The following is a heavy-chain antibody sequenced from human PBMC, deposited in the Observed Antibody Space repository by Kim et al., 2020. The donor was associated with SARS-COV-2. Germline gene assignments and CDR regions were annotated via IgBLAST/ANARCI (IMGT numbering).Heavy chain of an antibody. CDR3: ARKVGATSYFDY. CDR2: IYYSGST. CDR1: GGSISSSSYY. D-gene: IGHD1-26*01. Sequence: SETLSLTCTVSGGSISSSSYYWGWIRQPPGKGLEWIGSIYYSGSTYYNPSLKSRVTISVDTSKNQFSLKLSSVTAADTAVYYCARKVGATSYFDYWGQGTLVTVSS. V-gene: IGHV4-39*01. J-gene: IGHJ4*02.